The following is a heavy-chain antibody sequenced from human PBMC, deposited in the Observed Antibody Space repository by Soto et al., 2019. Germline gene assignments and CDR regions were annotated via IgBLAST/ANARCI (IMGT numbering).Heavy chain of an antibody. V-gene: IGHV4-59*01. CDR3: ARAVETGGNWFDP. CDR2: IYYSGTA. J-gene: IGHJ5*02. Sequence: SETLSLTCTVSGGSIRSYYWSWIRQPPGKRLEWIGHIYYSGTANYNPSLKSRITMSVDTSKNQFSLKLSSVTAADTAVYYCARAVETGGNWFDPWGQGTLVTVSS. CDR1: GGSIRSYY. D-gene: IGHD1-1*01.